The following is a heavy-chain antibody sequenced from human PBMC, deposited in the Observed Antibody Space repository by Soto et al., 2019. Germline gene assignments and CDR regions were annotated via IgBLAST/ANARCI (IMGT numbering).Heavy chain of an antibody. J-gene: IGHJ6*03. CDR3: ASDYSGYYYMDV. CDR1: GGSFSGYY. CDR2: INHSVST. Sequence: QVQLQQWGAGLLKPSETLSLTCAVYGGSFSGYYWSWIRQPPGKGLEWIGEINHSVSTNYNPSLKSRVTLSVDTSKNQFSLQLCSVTAAGTAVYYCASDYSGYYYMDVWGKGTTVAVSS. D-gene: IGHD4-4*01. V-gene: IGHV4-34*01.